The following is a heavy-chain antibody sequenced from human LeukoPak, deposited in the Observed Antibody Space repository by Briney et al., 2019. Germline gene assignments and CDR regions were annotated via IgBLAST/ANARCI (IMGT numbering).Heavy chain of an antibody. J-gene: IGHJ4*02. CDR3: VRASSGFDY. D-gene: IGHD2-15*01. CDR1: GFTFSSYD. V-gene: IGHV3-13*01. Sequence: GSLRLSCAASGFTFSSYDMHWVRQVPGKGLEWVSAINSAGDTYYPASVKGRFTISREDAKNSLYLQMNSLRAGDTAVYYCVRASSGFDYWGQGALVTVSS. CDR2: INSAGDT.